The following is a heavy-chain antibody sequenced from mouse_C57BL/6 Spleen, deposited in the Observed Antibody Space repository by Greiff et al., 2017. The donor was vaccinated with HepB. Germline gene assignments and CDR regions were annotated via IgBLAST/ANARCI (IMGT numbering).Heavy chain of an antibody. CDR2: INPSSGYT. CDR3: ARQSTRASY. D-gene: IGHD3-1*01. Sequence: VQLQQSGADLVKPGASVKMSCKASGYTFTSYTMHWVKQRPGQGLEWIGYINPSSGYTKYNQKFKDKATLTADKSSSTAYMPLSSLTSEDSAVYYCARQSTRASYWGQGTTLTVSS. V-gene: IGHV1-4*01. CDR1: GYTFTSYT. J-gene: IGHJ2*01.